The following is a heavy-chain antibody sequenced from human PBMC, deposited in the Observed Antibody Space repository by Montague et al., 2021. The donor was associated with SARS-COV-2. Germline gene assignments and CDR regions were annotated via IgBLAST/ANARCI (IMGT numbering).Heavy chain of an antibody. J-gene: IGHJ4*02. D-gene: IGHD3-9*01. CDR2: IDWDDDK. CDR1: GFSLSTSGMC. CDR3: ARIRDYDILTGSYSGFDY. V-gene: IGHV2-70*01. Sequence: PALVTLTQTLTLTCTFSGFSLSTSGMCVSWIRQPPGKALEWLALIDWDDDKYYSTSLKTRLTISKDTSKNQVVLTITNMDPVDTATYYCARIRDYDILTGSYSGFDYWGQGTLVTVSS.